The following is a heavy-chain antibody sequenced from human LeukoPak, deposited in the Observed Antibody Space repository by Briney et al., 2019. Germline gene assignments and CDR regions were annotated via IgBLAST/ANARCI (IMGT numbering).Heavy chain of an antibody. J-gene: IGHJ4*02. D-gene: IGHD3-16*02. Sequence: GGSLRLSCAASGFTFSSYSMNWVRQAPGKGLEWVSSISSSSSYIYYADSVKGRFTISRDNAKNSLYLQMNSLRAEDTAVYYCARVRINYVWGSYRRYYFDYWGQGTLVTVSS. CDR2: ISSSSSYI. CDR3: ARVRINYVWGSYRRYYFDY. CDR1: GFTFSSYS. V-gene: IGHV3-21*01.